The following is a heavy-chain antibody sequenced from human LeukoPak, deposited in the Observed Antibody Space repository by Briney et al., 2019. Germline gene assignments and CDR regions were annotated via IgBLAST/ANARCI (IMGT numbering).Heavy chain of an antibody. Sequence: GGSLRLSCAASGFTFSSYAMSWVRQAPGKGLEWVSAISGSGGSTYYADSVKGRFTISRDSSKNTLYLQMNSLRAEDTAVYYCAKTCSSTSCYFDWGQGTLVTVSS. CDR3: AKTCSSTSCYFD. CDR2: ISGSGGST. CDR1: GFTFSSYA. V-gene: IGHV3-23*01. D-gene: IGHD2-2*01. J-gene: IGHJ4*02.